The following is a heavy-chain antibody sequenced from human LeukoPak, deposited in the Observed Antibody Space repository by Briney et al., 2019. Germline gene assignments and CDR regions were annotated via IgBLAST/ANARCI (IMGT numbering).Heavy chain of an antibody. D-gene: IGHD5-18*01. CDR1: GYTFTGYY. CDR3: ARDTALDY. CDR2: INPNSGGT. V-gene: IGHV1-2*02. J-gene: IGHJ4*02. Sequence: ASVTVSFTASGYTFTGYYMHWVRQAPGQGLEWMGWINPNSGGTNYAQKFQGRVTMTRDTSISTAYMELSRLRSDDTAVYYCARDTALDYWGQGTLVTVSS.